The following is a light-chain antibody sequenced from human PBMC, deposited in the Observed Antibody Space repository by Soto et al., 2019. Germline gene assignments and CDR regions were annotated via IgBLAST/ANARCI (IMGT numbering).Light chain of an antibody. V-gene: IGKV3-11*01. CDR3: QHRHN. Sequence: ETVLTQSPATLSLSPGERATLSCRASQSVSRDFAWYQQKPGQAPRLLIYDASNRATGIPARFSGSGSGTDFTLTINSLQPEDFAVYYCQHRHNFGPGTKVDFK. CDR2: DAS. CDR1: QSVSRD. J-gene: IGKJ3*01.